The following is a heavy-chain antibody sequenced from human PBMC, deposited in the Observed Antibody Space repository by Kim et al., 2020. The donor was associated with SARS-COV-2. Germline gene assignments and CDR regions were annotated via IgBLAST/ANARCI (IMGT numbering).Heavy chain of an antibody. J-gene: IGHJ4*02. D-gene: IGHD4-17*01. V-gene: IGHV3-21*01. Sequence: GGSLRLSCAASGFTFSSYSMNWVRQAPGKGLEWVSSISSSSSYIYYADSVKGRFTISRDNAKNSLYLQMNSLRAEDTAVYYCARDGGDYGDSDYLGQGTLVTVSS. CDR2: ISSSSSYI. CDR3: ARDGGDYGDSDY. CDR1: GFTFSSYS.